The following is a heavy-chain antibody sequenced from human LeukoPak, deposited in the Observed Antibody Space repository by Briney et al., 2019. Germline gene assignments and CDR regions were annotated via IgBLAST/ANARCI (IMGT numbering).Heavy chain of an antibody. J-gene: IGHJ5*02. D-gene: IGHD3-10*01. Sequence: ASVKVSCKASGYTFTTYYMHWVRQAPGQGLEWLGIINPSGGSTSYAQKFQGRVTMTRDTSTSTVYMELSSLRSEDTAVYYCARGSLSLWFGEPRNWFDPWSQGTLVTVSS. V-gene: IGHV1-46*01. CDR2: INPSGGST. CDR1: GYTFTTYY. CDR3: ARGSLSLWFGEPRNWFDP.